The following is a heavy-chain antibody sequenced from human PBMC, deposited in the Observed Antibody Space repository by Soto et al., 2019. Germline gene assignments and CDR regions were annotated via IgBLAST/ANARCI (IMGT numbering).Heavy chain of an antibody. CDR3: ARDNGYSYGYTLDH. D-gene: IGHD5-18*01. CDR2: IYYSGST. V-gene: IGHV4-59*01. Sequence: QVQLQESGPGLVKPSETLSLTCTASGGSISSYYWSWIRQPPGKGLEWIGYIYYSGSTNYNPSLKSRVTISVDTSKNQFSLKLSSVTAADTAVYYCARDNGYSYGYTLDHWGQGALVTVSS. CDR1: GGSISSYY. J-gene: IGHJ4*02.